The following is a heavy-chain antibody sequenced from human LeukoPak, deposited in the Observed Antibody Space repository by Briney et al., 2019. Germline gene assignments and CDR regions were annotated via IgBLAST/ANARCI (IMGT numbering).Heavy chain of an antibody. CDR1: GGSISSSNYY. V-gene: IGHV4-39*07. J-gene: IGHJ4*02. CDR2: IYYSGGT. CDR3: ARVHYGDYLDY. Sequence: SETLSLTCTVSGGSISSSNYYWGWVRQPPGKGLEWIGSIYYSGGTYYSPSLKSRVTISVDTSKNQFSLKLSSVTAADTAVYYCARVHYGDYLDYWGQGTLVTVSS. D-gene: IGHD4-17*01.